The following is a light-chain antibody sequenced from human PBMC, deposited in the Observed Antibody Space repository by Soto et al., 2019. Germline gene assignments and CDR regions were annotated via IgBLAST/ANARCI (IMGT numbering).Light chain of an antibody. CDR1: QSVSSN. CDR2: GAS. Sequence: EIVMTQSPATLSVSPGERATLSCRASQSVSSNLAWYQQKPGQAPRLLIYGASTRATGIPARFSGSGSGTEFTLTISSLQSEDFAVSYCQQYINWPLYTFGHGTKLEIK. V-gene: IGKV3-15*01. CDR3: QQYINWPLYT. J-gene: IGKJ2*01.